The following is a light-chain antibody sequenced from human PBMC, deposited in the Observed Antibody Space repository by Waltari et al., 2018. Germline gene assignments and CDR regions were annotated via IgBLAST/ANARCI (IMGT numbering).Light chain of an antibody. CDR2: EVS. CDR3: SSYTTSSAPGV. J-gene: IGLJ1*01. CDR1: DSDVGAYDF. Sequence: QSALTQPASVSGSPGQSITISCSGTDSDVGAYDFVSWYQQHPGKAPHLIIYEVSHRPLGISKRFSASRAGNTAALTIAWLQAEDESDDYCSSYTTSSAPGVFGTGTRVTVL. V-gene: IGLV2-14*01.